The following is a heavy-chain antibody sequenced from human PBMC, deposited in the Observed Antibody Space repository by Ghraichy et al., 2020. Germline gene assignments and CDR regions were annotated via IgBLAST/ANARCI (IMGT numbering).Heavy chain of an antibody. D-gene: IGHD6-13*01. Sequence: SGPTLVKPTQTLTLTCTFSGFSLSTSGVGVGWIRQPPGKALEWLALIYWDDDKRYSPSLKSRLTITKDTSKNQVVLTMTNMDPVDTATYYCAHRFGPRSSWYDLGITDAFDIWGQGTMVTVSS. J-gene: IGHJ3*02. CDR2: IYWDDDK. V-gene: IGHV2-5*02. CDR1: GFSLSTSGVG. CDR3: AHRFGPRSSWYDLGITDAFDI.